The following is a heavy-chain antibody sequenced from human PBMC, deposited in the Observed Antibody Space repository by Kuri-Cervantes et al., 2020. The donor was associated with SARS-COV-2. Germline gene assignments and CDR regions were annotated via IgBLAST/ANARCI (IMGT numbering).Heavy chain of an antibody. D-gene: IGHD1-26*01. Sequence: SVKVSCKASGYTFTSYYMHWVRQAPGQGPEWMGGIIPIFGTANYAQKFQGRVTITADESTSTAYMELSSLRSEDTAVYYCARVSGGSYYNYYYYYMDVWGKGTTVTVSS. J-gene: IGHJ6*03. CDR2: IIPIFGTA. CDR1: GYTFTSYY. CDR3: ARVSGGSYYNYYYYYMDV. V-gene: IGHV1-69*13.